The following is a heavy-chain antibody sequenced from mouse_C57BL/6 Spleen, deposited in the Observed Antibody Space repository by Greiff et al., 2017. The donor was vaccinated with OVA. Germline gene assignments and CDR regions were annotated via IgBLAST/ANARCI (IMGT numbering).Heavy chain of an antibody. Sequence: EVKVVESGGGLVKPGGSLKLSCAASGFTFSSYTMSWVRQTPEKRLEWVATISGGGGNTYYPDSVKGRFTISRDNAKNTLYLQMSSLRSEDTALYYCARRGYYSNYGDAMDYWGQGTSVTVSS. J-gene: IGHJ4*01. CDR1: GFTFSSYT. CDR3: ARRGYYSNYGDAMDY. CDR2: ISGGGGNT. V-gene: IGHV5-9*01. D-gene: IGHD2-5*01.